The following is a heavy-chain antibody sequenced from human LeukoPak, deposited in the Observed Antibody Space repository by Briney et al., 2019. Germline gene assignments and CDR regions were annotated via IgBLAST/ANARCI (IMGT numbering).Heavy chain of an antibody. CDR1: GASISTSNDY. D-gene: IGHD5-12*01. CDR3: AREGDIVATTNAFDI. Sequence: SQTLSLTCTVSGASISTSNDYWSWIRQPAGKGLEWIGRVYPGESAKYNPSLKSRVTISVDTSKNQFSLKLSSVTAADTAVYYCAREGDIVATTNAFDIWGQGTMVTVSS. J-gene: IGHJ3*02. CDR2: VYPGESA. V-gene: IGHV4-61*02.